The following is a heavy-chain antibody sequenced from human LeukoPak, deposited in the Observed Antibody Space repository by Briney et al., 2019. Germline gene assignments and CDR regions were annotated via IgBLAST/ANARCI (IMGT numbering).Heavy chain of an antibody. Sequence: GGSLRLSCAASEFTVSSNYMSWVRQAPGKGLEWVSVIYSDGSTYYADSVKGRYSISRDNAMNTMYLQMNSLRAEDTAVYYCAREVATSGRSLDSWGQGTLVTVSS. CDR1: EFTVSSNY. V-gene: IGHV3-66*01. CDR2: IYSDGST. J-gene: IGHJ5*01. D-gene: IGHD1-26*01. CDR3: AREVATSGRSLDS.